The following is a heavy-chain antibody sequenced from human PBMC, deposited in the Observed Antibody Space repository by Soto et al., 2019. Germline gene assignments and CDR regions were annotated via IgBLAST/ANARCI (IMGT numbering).Heavy chain of an antibody. V-gene: IGHV3-33*01. Sequence: QVQLVESGGGVVQPGRSLRLSCAASGFTFSSYGMHWVRQAPGKGPEWVAVIWYDGSNKYYADSVKGRFTISRDNSKNTVYLQMNSLRAEDTAVYYCARDRGVSSSCLYYWGQGTLVTVSS. CDR1: GFTFSSYG. J-gene: IGHJ4*02. CDR3: ARDRGVSSSCLYY. D-gene: IGHD6-13*01. CDR2: IWYDGSNK.